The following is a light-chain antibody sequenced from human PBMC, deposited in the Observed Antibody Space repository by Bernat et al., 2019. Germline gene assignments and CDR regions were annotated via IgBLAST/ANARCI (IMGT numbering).Light chain of an antibody. CDR2: ATN. V-gene: IGLV1-44*01. J-gene: IGLJ3*02. CDR3: ASWDDSRYGWV. CDR1: SSDVGSNS. Sequence: QSVLTQPPSASGTPGQRVTISCSGSSSDVGSNSVTWYQQFPGTAPKVLMYATNERPSGVPDRFSGSKSGTSVSLAISGVQSDDEGDYYCASWDDSRYGWVFGGGTKLTVL.